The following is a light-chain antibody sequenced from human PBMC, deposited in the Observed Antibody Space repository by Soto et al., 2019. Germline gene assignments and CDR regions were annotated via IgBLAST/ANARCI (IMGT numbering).Light chain of an antibody. J-gene: IGKJ2*01. Sequence: DIQMTQSPSTLSASVGDRVTITCRASQSINNWLAWYQQKPGKAPKVVIYGASNLESGVPSRFSGSGSGTEFTLTISGLQPDDFATYYCQQYNTYSPYTFGQGTKLEI. CDR3: QQYNTYSPYT. CDR2: GAS. V-gene: IGKV1-5*01. CDR1: QSINNW.